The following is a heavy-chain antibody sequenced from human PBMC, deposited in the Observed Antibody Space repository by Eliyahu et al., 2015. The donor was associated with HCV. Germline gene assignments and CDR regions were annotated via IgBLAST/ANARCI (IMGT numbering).Heavy chain of an antibody. Sequence: XVQLVESGGGLVQPGRSLRLSCSVSGFTFXXYAMQWVRQRPGKGLEWVSGISWNSGTRDYADSVKGRFTISRDNSKNSLYLQMDSLRPEDTGIYYCAKDIDGYNLEPTSHLNYWGQGTLVTVSS. J-gene: IGHJ4*02. D-gene: IGHD5-24*01. CDR3: AKDIDGYNLEPTSHLNY. V-gene: IGHV3-9*01. CDR1: GFTFXXYA. CDR2: ISWNSGTR.